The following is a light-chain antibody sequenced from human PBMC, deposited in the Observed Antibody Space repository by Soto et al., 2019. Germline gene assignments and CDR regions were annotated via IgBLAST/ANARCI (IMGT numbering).Light chain of an antibody. J-gene: IGLJ1*01. CDR1: SSDIGGYNY. CDR2: EVS. CDR3: GSYTSTSTLYV. V-gene: IGLV2-14*01. Sequence: QSVLTQPASVSGSPGQSITISCTGTSSDIGGYNYVSWHQQHPGKAPKLMIYEVSSRPSGVSNRFSGSKSGNTASLTISGLQAEDEADYFCGSYTSTSTLYVFGSGTKLTVL.